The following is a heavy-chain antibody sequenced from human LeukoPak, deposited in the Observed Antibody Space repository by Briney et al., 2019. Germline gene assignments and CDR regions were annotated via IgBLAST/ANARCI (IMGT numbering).Heavy chain of an antibody. CDR3: ARFFHDYGAVNWFDP. V-gene: IGHV4-34*01. D-gene: IGHD4-17*01. CDR2: INHSGST. CDR1: GGSFSGYY. Sequence: SETLSLTCAVYGGSFSGYYWSWIRQPPGKGLEWIGEINHSGSTNYNPSLKSRVTISVDTSKNQFSPKLSSVTAADTAVYYCARFFHDYGAVNWFDPWGQGTLVTVSS. J-gene: IGHJ5*02.